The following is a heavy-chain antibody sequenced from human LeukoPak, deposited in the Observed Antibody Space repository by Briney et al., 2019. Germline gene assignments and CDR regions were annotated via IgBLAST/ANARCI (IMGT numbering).Heavy chain of an antibody. Sequence: PSETLSLRCIVSDDSVRSSNYYWDWIRQPPGKGLEWIGSIYHSGRTYYNPSLQSRVFMSVDTTRNRFSLSLGSMTAADTAVYYCARRRYYVGSGHLDWGQGTLVIVSS. D-gene: IGHD6-19*01. J-gene: IGHJ1*01. CDR2: IYHSGRT. CDR1: DDSVRSSNYY. V-gene: IGHV4-39*01. CDR3: ARRRYYVGSGHLD.